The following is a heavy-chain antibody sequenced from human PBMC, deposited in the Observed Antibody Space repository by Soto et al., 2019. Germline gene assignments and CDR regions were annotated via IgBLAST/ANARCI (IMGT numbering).Heavy chain of an antibody. CDR1: GYTFTSYY. D-gene: IGHD6-13*01. CDR3: ARGKQQPYYYYGMDV. V-gene: IGHV1-46*01. Sequence: ASVKVSCKASGYTFTSYYMHWVRQAPGQGLEWMGRIIPIFGRTSYAQKFQGRVTITTDESTSTAYMELSSLRSEDTAVYYCARGKQQPYYYYGMDVWGQGTTVTVSS. J-gene: IGHJ6*02. CDR2: IIPIFGRT.